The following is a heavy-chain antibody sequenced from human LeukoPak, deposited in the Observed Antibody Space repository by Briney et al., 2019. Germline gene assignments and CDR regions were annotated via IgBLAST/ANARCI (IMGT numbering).Heavy chain of an antibody. J-gene: IGHJ4*02. CDR2: MSYVGIT. CDR3: TRLPLDYSLDH. Sequence: SETLSLTCTVSGDSISSTTYWWGWIRQSPGKGLEWIGSMSYVGITSYNPSLKSRATISVDTSKNQFSLMLNAVTAADTAVYYCTRLPLDYSLDHWGQGTPVSVSS. CDR1: GDSISSTTYW. V-gene: IGHV4-39*01. D-gene: IGHD4-11*01.